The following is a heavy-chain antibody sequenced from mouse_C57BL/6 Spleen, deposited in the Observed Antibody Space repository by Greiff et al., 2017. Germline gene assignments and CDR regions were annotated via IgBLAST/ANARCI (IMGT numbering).Heavy chain of an antibody. J-gene: IGHJ2*01. Sequence: EVQLQQSGPELVKPGASVKISCKASGYTFTDYYMNWVKQSHGKSLEWIGDINPNNGGTSYNQKFKGKATLTVDKSSSTAYMELRSLTSEDSAVYYCEGTYYYGWYYFDYWGQGTTLTVSS. CDR3: EGTYYYGWYYFDY. CDR2: INPNNGGT. D-gene: IGHD1-1*01. V-gene: IGHV1-26*01. CDR1: GYTFTDYY.